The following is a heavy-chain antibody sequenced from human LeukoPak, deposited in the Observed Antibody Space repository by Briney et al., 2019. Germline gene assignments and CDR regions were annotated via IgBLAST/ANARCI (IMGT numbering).Heavy chain of an antibody. CDR1: GGSISSSSYY. Sequence: SETLSLTCTVSGGSISSSSYYWGWIRQPPGKGLEWIGSIYYSGSTYYNPSLKSRVTISVDTSKNQFSLKLSSVTAADTAVYYCARARTFYDSSGYYRSFDYWGQGTLVTVSS. D-gene: IGHD3-22*01. V-gene: IGHV4-39*07. J-gene: IGHJ4*02. CDR2: IYYSGST. CDR3: ARARTFYDSSGYYRSFDY.